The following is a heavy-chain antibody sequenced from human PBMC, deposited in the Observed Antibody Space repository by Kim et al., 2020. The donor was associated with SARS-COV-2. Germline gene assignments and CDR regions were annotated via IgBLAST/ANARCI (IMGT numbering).Heavy chain of an antibody. Sequence: GGSLRLSCAASGFTFDDYAMHWVRQAPGKGLEWVSGISWNSGSIGYADSVKGRFTISRDNAKNSLYLQMNSLRAEDTALYYCAKDSAAREGEIDYWGQGTLVTVSS. J-gene: IGHJ4*02. CDR2: ISWNSGSI. V-gene: IGHV3-9*01. CDR1: GFTFDDYA. CDR3: AKDSAAREGEIDY.